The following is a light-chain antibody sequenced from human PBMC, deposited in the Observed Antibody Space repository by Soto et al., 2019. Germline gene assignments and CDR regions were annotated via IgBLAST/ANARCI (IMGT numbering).Light chain of an antibody. J-gene: IGKJ3*01. CDR3: QQLNGYPIT. Sequence: DIQLTQSPSLLSASVGDRVTITCRASQGINSYLAWYQQKPGKTPKLLVYAASTLQSGVPSSFSGSGSWTEFTLTISSLQPEDFATYYCQQLNGYPITFGPGTKVDI. CDR2: AAS. CDR1: QGINSY. V-gene: IGKV1-9*01.